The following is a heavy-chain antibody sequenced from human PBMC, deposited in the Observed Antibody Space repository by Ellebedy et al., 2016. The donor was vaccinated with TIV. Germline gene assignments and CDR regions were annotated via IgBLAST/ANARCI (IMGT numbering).Heavy chain of an antibody. J-gene: IGHJ4*02. Sequence: SETLSLTCTVSGGSISSSSYYWGWIRQPPGKGLEWIGSIYYSGSTYYNPSLKSRVTISVDTSKNQFSLKLSSVTAADTAVYYCVRHSGSSSWYVYYFDYWGQGTLVTVSS. D-gene: IGHD6-13*01. CDR2: IYYSGST. CDR1: GGSISSSSYY. CDR3: VRHSGSSSWYVYYFDY. V-gene: IGHV4-39*01.